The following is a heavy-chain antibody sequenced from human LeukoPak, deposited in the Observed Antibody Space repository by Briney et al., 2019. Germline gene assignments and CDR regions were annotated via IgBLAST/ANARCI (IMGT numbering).Heavy chain of an antibody. CDR2: INHSGST. Sequence: SETLSLTCAVYGGSFSGYYWSWLRQPPGKGLEWIGEINHSGSTNYNPSLKSRVTISVDTSKNQFSLKLSSVTAADTAVYYCARAGDSSSSQYYYYYYMDVWGKGTTVTVSS. CDR3: ARAGDSSSSQYYYYYYMDV. CDR1: GGSFSGYY. V-gene: IGHV4-34*01. D-gene: IGHD6-6*01. J-gene: IGHJ6*03.